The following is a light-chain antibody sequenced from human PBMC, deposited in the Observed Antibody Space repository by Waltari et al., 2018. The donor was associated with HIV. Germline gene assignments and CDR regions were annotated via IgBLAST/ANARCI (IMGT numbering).Light chain of an antibody. V-gene: IGKV2-28*01. J-gene: IGKJ1*01. CDR3: MQALQSPRT. CDR1: HGLLNSNGYNY. CDR2: LGS. Sequence: DIVMTQSPLSLPVTPGEPAPISCRSIHGLLNSNGYNYLDWYLQKPGQSPQLLIYLGSNRASGVPDRFSGSGSGTDFTLKISRVEAEDVGVYYCMQALQSPRTFGQGTTVEIK.